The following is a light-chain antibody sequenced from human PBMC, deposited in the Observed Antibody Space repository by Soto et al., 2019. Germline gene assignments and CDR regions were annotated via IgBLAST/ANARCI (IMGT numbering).Light chain of an antibody. V-gene: IGKV4-1*01. J-gene: IGKJ3*01. CDR2: WSS. Sequence: DIVMTQFPDSLAVSLGERATINCKSSQSVFDSSNNKNYISWYQQKPGQPPNLLISWSSARASGVPDRFNGGGSGTDFPLTLNGLQGEDVAIYYCQQYYSVPFTFGPGTKV. CDR3: QQYYSVPFT. CDR1: QSVFDSSNNKNY.